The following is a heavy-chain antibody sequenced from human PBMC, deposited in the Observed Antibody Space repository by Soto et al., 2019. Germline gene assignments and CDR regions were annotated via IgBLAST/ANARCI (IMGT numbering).Heavy chain of an antibody. V-gene: IGHV4-34*01. D-gene: IGHD4-17*01. CDR2: INHSGST. CDR3: ARAYGGTSGVFDY. J-gene: IGHJ4*02. CDR1: GGSFSGYY. Sequence: QVQLQQWGAGLLKPSETLSLTCAVYGGSFSGYYWSWIRQPPGKGLEWIGEINHSGSTNYNPSLKSRVTISVDTSKNQFSLKLSSVTAAATAVYYCARAYGGTSGVFDYWGQGTLVTVSS.